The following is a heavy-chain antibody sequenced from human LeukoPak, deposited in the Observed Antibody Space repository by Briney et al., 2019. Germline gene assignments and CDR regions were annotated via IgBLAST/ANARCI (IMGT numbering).Heavy chain of an antibody. CDR1: GFTFGSYA. CDR3: AKDSKWLLSRVADAFDI. V-gene: IGHV3-23*01. D-gene: IGHD3-22*01. CDR2: ISGSGGST. J-gene: IGHJ3*02. Sequence: PGGSLRLSCAASGFTFGSYAMSRVRQAPGKGLEWVSAISGSGGSTYYADSVKGRFTISRDNSKNTLYLQMNSLRAEDTAVYYCAKDSKWLLSRVADAFDIWGQGTMVTVSS.